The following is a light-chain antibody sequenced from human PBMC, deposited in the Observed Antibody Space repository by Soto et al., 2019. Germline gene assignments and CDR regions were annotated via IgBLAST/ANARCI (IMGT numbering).Light chain of an antibody. V-gene: IGLV3-21*04. Sequence: SYELTQPPSVSVAPGKTARITSGGNNIGSKSVHWYQQKPGQAPVLVIYYDSDRPSGIPERFSGSNSGNTATLTISRVEAGDEADYYCQVWDSSRDHPWVFGGGTMLTVL. CDR3: QVWDSSRDHPWV. J-gene: IGLJ3*02. CDR1: NIGSKS. CDR2: YDS.